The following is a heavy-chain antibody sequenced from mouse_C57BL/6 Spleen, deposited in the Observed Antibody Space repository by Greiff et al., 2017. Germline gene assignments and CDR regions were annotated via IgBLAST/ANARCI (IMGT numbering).Heavy chain of an antibody. CDR1: GYTFTSYW. CDR2: IYPGNSDT. V-gene: IGHV1-5*01. Sequence: VQLQQSGTVLARPGASVKMSCKTSGYTFTSYWMHWVKQRPGQGLEWIGAIYPGNSDTSYNQKFKGKAKLTAVTSARTAYMELSSLTNEDSAVYYCTRLVTTVVEDAMDYWGQGTSVTVSS. CDR3: TRLVTTVVEDAMDY. D-gene: IGHD1-1*01. J-gene: IGHJ4*01.